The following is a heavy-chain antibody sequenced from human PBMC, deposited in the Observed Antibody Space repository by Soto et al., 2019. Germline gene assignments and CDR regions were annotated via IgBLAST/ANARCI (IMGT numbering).Heavy chain of an antibody. CDR1: GFLFDTYG. CDR2: ISYDGSHK. V-gene: IGHV3-30*03. Sequence: VQLVESGGGVVQPGRSLRLSCVASGFLFDTYGMHWVRQTPGKGLEWVAIISYDGSHKEYADSVKGRFANSRDNSENTLYLQMNNLGVEDTALYYCATSASSDHWGQGTQVTVSS. D-gene: IGHD1-26*01. CDR3: ATSASSDH. J-gene: IGHJ4*02.